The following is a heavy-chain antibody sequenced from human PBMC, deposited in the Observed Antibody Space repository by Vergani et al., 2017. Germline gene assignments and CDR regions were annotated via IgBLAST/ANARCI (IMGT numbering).Heavy chain of an antibody. J-gene: IGHJ3*02. D-gene: IGHD2/OR15-2a*01. CDR1: GYSFTSYW. Sequence: EVQLVQSGAEVKKPRESLKISCKGSGYSFTSYWIGWVRQMPGKGLEWMGIIYPGDSDTRYSPSFQGQVTISADKSISTAYLQWSSLKASDTAMYYCASPRAPDYLPSVDAFDIWGQGTMVTVSS. V-gene: IGHV5-51*01. CDR2: IYPGDSDT. CDR3: ASPRAPDYLPSVDAFDI.